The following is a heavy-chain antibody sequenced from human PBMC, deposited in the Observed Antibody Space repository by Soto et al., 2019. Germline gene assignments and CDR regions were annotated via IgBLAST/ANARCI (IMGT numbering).Heavy chain of an antibody. CDR3: ARGGAVGCSGGSCYGIDY. J-gene: IGHJ4*02. CDR1: GGTFSSYA. V-gene: IGHV1-69*01. CDR2: IIPIFGTA. D-gene: IGHD2-15*01. Sequence: QVQLVQSGAEVKKPGSSVKVSCKASGGTFSSYAISWVRQAPGQGLEWMGGIIPIFGTANYAQKFQGRVTITADESTRTAYMELSSLRSEDTAVYYCARGGAVGCSGGSCYGIDYWGQGTLVTVSS.